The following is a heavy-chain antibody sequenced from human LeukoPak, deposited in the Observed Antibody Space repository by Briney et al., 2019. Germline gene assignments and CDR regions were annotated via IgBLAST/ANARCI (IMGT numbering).Heavy chain of an antibody. CDR1: GFTFSNYW. CDR3: ARIGYSSSCTDY. D-gene: IGHD2-2*01. J-gene: IGHJ4*02. Sequence: GGSLRLSCAASGFTFSNYWMTWVRQAPGKGLEWVANIKQDGSQKYYVDSVKGRFTISRDNAENSVYLQMNSLRAGDTAVYYCARIGYSSSCTDYWGQGTLVTVSS. CDR2: IKQDGSQK. V-gene: IGHV3-7*01.